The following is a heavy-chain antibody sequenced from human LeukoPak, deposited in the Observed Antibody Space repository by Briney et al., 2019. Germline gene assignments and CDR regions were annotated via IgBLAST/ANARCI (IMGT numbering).Heavy chain of an antibody. D-gene: IGHD1-26*01. CDR2: IWFDGSKT. J-gene: IGHJ4*02. CDR1: GLSFSSYG. Sequence: GGSLRLSCAASGLSFSSYGMHWVRQAPGKGLELVALIWFDGSKTSYADSVKGRFNISRDNSKKTVDPQMNSLRAEDTAVYFCARDKGRRELPYHWGQGTLVTVSS. CDR3: ARDKGRRELPYH. V-gene: IGHV3-33*01.